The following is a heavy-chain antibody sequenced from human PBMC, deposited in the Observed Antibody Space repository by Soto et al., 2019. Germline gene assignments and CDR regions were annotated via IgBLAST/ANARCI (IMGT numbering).Heavy chain of an antibody. CDR3: ARLPVDTAMIYWFDP. CDR1: GDSVSSGNYY. Sequence: PSETLSLTCTVSGDSVSSGNYYWSWIRQPPGKGLEWIGYIYYRGNTNYNPSLKSRVTISLDTSKNQFSLKLSSVTAADTAVYYCARLPVDTAMIYWFDPWGQGTLVTVSS. V-gene: IGHV4-61*01. D-gene: IGHD5-18*01. CDR2: IYYRGNT. J-gene: IGHJ5*01.